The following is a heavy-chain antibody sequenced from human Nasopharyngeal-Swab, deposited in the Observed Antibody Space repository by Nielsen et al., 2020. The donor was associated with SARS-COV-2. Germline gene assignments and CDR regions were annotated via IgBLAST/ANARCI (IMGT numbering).Heavy chain of an antibody. J-gene: IGHJ4*02. Sequence: GESLKISCEGSGYSFTSYWIGLVRQMPGKGLEWIGTIYPGDSNTRDSPSFQGQVNISAAKSINTAYLQWNSLKASDTAMYYCASGMGCGFCSGGRCYFDYGGQGTLVTVPS. V-gene: IGHV5-51*01. CDR2: IYPGDSNT. CDR1: GYSFTSYW. CDR3: ASGMGCGFCSGGRCYFDY. D-gene: IGHD2-15*01.